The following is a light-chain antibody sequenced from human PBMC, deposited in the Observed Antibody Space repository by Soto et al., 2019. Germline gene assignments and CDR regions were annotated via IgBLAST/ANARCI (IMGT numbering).Light chain of an antibody. CDR2: RAT. J-gene: IGKJ1*01. CDR3: QQYNSYWT. V-gene: IGKV1-5*03. Sequence: DIQMTQSPSTLSASVGDRVTITCRASQDISRWLAWYQQKPGKVPKLLISRATSLASAVPSRFSGGASGTEFTLTISGLQPDDFATYYCQQYNSYWTFGQGTKVEVK. CDR1: QDISRW.